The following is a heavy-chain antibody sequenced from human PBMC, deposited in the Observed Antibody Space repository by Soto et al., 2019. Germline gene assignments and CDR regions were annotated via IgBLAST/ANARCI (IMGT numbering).Heavy chain of an antibody. Sequence: GSLRLSCAASGFTFSSYAMSWVRQAPGKGLEWVSAISGSGGSTYYADSVKGRFTISRDNSKNTLYLQMNSLRAEDTAVYYCAKDQYYYDSSGYLVDYWGQGTLVTVSS. CDR1: GFTFSSYA. CDR2: ISGSGGST. D-gene: IGHD3-22*01. V-gene: IGHV3-23*01. CDR3: AKDQYYYDSSGYLVDY. J-gene: IGHJ4*02.